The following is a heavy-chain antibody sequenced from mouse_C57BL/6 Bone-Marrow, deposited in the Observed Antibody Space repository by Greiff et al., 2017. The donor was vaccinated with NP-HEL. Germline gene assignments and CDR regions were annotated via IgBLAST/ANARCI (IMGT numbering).Heavy chain of an antibody. D-gene: IGHD2-5*01. CDR1: GYTFTSYG. CDR2: IYPRSGNT. CDR3: ARPGYSNYEWFAY. Sequence: QVQLKESGAELARPGASVKLSCKASGYTFTSYGISWVKQRTGQGLEWIGEIYPRSGNTYYNEKFKGKATLTADKSSSTAYMELRSLTSEDSAVYFCARPGYSNYEWFAYWGQGTLVTVSA. J-gene: IGHJ3*01. V-gene: IGHV1-81*01.